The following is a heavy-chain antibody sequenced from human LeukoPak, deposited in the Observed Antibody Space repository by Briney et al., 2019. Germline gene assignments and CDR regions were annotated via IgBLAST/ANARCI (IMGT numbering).Heavy chain of an antibody. CDR1: GFAFNTYA. D-gene: IGHD3-10*01. V-gene: IGHV3-33*01. J-gene: IGHJ4*02. CDR3: ARKIFGSGSYPDF. Sequence: PGRSLRLSCAASGFAFNTYAMHWVRLAPGQGLEWVALIWHDGSHKFYSNSVRGQFTISRDNSKNTVSLQMNNLRPEDTAVYYCARKIFGSGSYPDFWGQGTLVTVSS. CDR2: IWHDGSHK.